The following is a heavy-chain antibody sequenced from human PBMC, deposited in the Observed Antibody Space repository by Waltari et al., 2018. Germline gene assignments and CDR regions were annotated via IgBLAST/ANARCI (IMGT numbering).Heavy chain of an antibody. Sequence: QVQLQESGPGLVKPSETLSLTCAVSGYSISSGYYWGWIRQPPGKGLEWIGSIYHSGSTYYNPSLKSRVTISVDTSKNQFSLKLSSVTAADTAVYYCARQWFAFDYWGQGTMVTVSS. D-gene: IGHD3-22*01. V-gene: IGHV4-38-2*01. CDR2: IYHSGST. CDR3: ARQWFAFDY. J-gene: IGHJ4*03. CDR1: GYSISSGYY.